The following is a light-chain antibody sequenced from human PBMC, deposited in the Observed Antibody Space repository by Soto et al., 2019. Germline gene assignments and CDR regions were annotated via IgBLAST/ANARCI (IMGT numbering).Light chain of an antibody. J-gene: IGKJ2*01. CDR2: GAS. CDR1: QSVSSN. V-gene: IGKV3-15*01. Sequence: EIVMTQSPATLSVSPGERATLSCRASQSVSSNLAWYQQKPGQAPRLLIYGASTRATGIPARFSGSGSGTEFTPIISSMQSEDFAVYYCHQYNNCPPYTFGQGTKLEIK. CDR3: HQYNNCPPYT.